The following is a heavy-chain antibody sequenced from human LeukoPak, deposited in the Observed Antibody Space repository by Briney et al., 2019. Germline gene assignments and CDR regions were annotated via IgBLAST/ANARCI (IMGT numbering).Heavy chain of an antibody. CDR3: ARADMITFGGVIVGYYFDY. D-gene: IGHD3-16*02. CDR1: GFTVSSNY. CDR2: IYSGGST. V-gene: IGHV3-53*04. Sequence: GESLRLSCAASGFTVSSNYMSWVRQAPGKGLEWVSVIYSGGSTYYADSVKGRFTISRHNSKNTLYLQMNSLRAEDTAVYYCARADMITFGGVIVGYYFDYWGQGTLVTVSS. J-gene: IGHJ4*02.